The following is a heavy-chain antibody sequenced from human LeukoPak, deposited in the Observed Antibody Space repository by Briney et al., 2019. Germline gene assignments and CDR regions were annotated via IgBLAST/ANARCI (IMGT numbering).Heavy chain of an antibody. D-gene: IGHD4-17*01. CDR1: GFTFSSYW. V-gene: IGHV3-74*01. CDR3: ARVQYGDYVDY. CDR2: INSDGSST. Sequence: PGGSLRLSCAASGFTFSSYWMHWVRQAPGKGLVWVSRINSDGSSTSYADSVKGRFTISRDNAKNTLYLQMNSLRAEDTAVYYCARVQYGDYVDYWGQGTLVTVSS. J-gene: IGHJ4*02.